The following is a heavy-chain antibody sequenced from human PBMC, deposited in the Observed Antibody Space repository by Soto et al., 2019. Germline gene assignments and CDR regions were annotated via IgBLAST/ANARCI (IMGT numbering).Heavy chain of an antibody. CDR2: IYHAGSNK. D-gene: IGHD3-16*01. CDR3: ASRVGAVDY. CDR1: GFTFSSFV. V-gene: IGHV3-33*01. J-gene: IGHJ4*02. Sequence: QVQLVESGGGGVQPGRSLRLSCATSGFTFSSFVMHWVRQAPGKGLEWVAVIYHAGSNKYYADSVKGRFTISRDNSKSTLYLQMNSLRAEDTAVYYCASRVGAVDYWGQGTLVTVSS.